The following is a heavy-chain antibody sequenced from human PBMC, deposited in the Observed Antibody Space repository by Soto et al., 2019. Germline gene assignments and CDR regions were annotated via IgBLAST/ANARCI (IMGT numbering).Heavy chain of an antibody. V-gene: IGHV4-31*01. CDR2: MYYSGSI. D-gene: IGHD3-22*01. Sequence: QVHLQESGPGLVKPSQTLSLTCTVSGGSISSGGYYWSWFRQHPGKGLEWMGYMYYSGSIYYNPSIKSLVTISVDTAKNQFALKLSSVTAAGTAVYFCARDSHNYNDSSVRPHDAFGSWCPGTMFTDSS. CDR3: ARDSHNYNDSSVRPHDAFGS. CDR1: GGSISSGGYY. J-gene: IGHJ3*02.